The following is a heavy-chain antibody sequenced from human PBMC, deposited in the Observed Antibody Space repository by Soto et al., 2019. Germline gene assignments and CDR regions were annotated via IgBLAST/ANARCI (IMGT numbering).Heavy chain of an antibody. Sequence: GESLKLSCQGSGYSFTSYWLGWVRQMPGKGLEWIGIIYPGDSDTRYSPSFQGQVTISADKSISTAYLQWSSLKASDTAMYYCARRFCSSTSCYGVGSGWFDPWGQGTLVTVSS. CDR2: IYPGDSDT. J-gene: IGHJ5*02. CDR3: ARRFCSSTSCYGVGSGWFDP. V-gene: IGHV5-51*01. CDR1: GYSFTSYW. D-gene: IGHD2-2*01.